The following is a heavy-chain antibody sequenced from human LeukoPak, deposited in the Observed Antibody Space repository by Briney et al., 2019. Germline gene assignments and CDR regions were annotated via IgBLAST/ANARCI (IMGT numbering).Heavy chain of an antibody. CDR1: GGSISSSSYY. Sequence: PSETLSLTCTVSGGSISSSSYYWGWIRQPPGQGLEWIGSIYYSGSTYYNPSLKSRVTISVDTSKNQFSLKLSSVTAADTAVYYCASQTPRGYFDYWGQGTLVTVSS. J-gene: IGHJ4*02. V-gene: IGHV4-39*01. CDR3: ASQTPRGYFDY. CDR2: IYYSGST.